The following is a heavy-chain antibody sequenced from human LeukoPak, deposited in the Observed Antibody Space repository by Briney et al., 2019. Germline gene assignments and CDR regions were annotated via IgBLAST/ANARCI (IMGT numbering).Heavy chain of an antibody. Sequence: SETLSLTCTVSGGSISSGSYYWSWIRQPAGKGLEWIGRIYTSGSTNYNPSLKSRVTISVDTSKNQFSLKLSSVTAADTAVYYCARGIKGPTDYGGNSGHYYYYMDVWGKGTTVTVSS. CDR3: ARGIKGPTDYGGNSGHYYYYMDV. CDR2: IYTSGST. V-gene: IGHV4-61*02. CDR1: GGSISSGSYY. J-gene: IGHJ6*03. D-gene: IGHD4-23*01.